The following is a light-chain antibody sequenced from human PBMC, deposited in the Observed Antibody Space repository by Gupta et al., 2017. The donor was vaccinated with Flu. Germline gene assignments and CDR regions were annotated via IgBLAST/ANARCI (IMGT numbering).Light chain of an antibody. CDR2: DVT. CDR1: SSDAGRSDS. CDR3: SSDTSNNTFYV. V-gene: IGLV2-14*01. Sequence: QSALTQPASVSGSPGQSITISCTGTSSDAGRSDSVSWNQQYAGKAPKLIIYDVTTRPSGVSRRFSGSKSGNTASLTISGLEAEDDSDYYCSSDTSNNTFYVFGTGTTVTVL. J-gene: IGLJ1*01.